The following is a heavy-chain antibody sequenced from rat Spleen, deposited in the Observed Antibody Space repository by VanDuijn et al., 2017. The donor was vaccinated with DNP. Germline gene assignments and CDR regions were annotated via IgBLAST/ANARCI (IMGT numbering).Heavy chain of an antibody. J-gene: IGHJ3*01. CDR1: GYSITSNY. V-gene: IGHV3-3*01. CDR3: ARLGTQGFAY. CDR2: INSAGST. Sequence: EVRLQESGPGLVKPSQSLSLTCSVTGYSITSNYWAWIRKFPGNKLEWMGYINSAGSTNYNPSLKSRISITRDTSKNQFFLQVNSVTTEDTATYYCARLGTQGFAYWGQGTLVTVSS. D-gene: IGHD1-5*01.